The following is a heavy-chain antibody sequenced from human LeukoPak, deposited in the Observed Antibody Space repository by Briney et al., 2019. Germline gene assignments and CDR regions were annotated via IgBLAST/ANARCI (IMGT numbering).Heavy chain of an antibody. CDR2: IYYSGST. CDR3: ARGYRAPQTFYSYHYFDS. Sequence: SETLSLTCTVSGGSISSYYWSWIRQPPGKGLEWIGYIYYSGSTNYNPSLKSRVTISVDTSKNQFSLKVNSVTAADTAVYYCARGYRAPQTFYSYHYFDSWAQGILVTVSS. D-gene: IGHD5-18*01. CDR1: GGSISSYY. J-gene: IGHJ4*02. V-gene: IGHV4-59*12.